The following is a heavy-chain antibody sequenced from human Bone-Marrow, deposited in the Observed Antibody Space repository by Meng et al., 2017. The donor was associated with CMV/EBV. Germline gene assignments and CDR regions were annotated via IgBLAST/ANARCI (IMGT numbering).Heavy chain of an antibody. CDR3: ARVGGDGVWAFDY. CDR2: IAFDGSNE. D-gene: IGHD2-8*01. V-gene: IGHV3-30*04. J-gene: IGHJ4*02. Sequence: ALRLCWTAPGFTFSGYAMRCVRQAPGKGLEWVAVIAFDGSNEYYADSVKGRFTISRDNSKNTLYLQMNSLRAEDTAVFYCARVGGDGVWAFDYWGQGTLVTVSS. CDR1: GFTFSGYA.